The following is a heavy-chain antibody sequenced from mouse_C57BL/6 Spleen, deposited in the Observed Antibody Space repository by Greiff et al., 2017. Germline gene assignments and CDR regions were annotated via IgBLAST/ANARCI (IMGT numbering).Heavy chain of an antibody. CDR3: ARRIDYYGSSYWYFDV. D-gene: IGHD1-1*01. V-gene: IGHV3-8*01. J-gene: IGHJ1*03. CDR1: GYSITSDY. Sequence: EVQLKESGPGLAKPSQTLSLTCSVTGYSITSDYWNWIRKFPGNKPEYMGYISYSGSTYYNPSLKSRISITRDTSKNQYYLQLNSVTTEDTATYYCARRIDYYGSSYWYFDVWGTGTTVTVSS. CDR2: ISYSGST.